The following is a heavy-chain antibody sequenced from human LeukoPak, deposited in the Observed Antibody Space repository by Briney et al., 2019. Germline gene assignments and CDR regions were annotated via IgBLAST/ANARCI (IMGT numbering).Heavy chain of an antibody. CDR2: ISRTGNSI. CDR1: GFTLSSYE. Sequence: GGSLRLSCAASGFTLSSYEMDWVRLAPGKGLEWISYISRTGNSIYYADSVKGRFTISRDSAKNSLYLQMNSLRAEDTAVYYCARGPYSSNWYVDYWGQGTLVTVAS. J-gene: IGHJ4*02. CDR3: ARGPYSSNWYVDY. D-gene: IGHD6-13*01. V-gene: IGHV3-48*03.